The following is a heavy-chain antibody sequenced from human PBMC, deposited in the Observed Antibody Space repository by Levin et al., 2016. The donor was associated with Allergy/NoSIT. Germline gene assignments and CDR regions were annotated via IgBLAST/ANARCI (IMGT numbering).Heavy chain of an antibody. CDR1: GFTFSTYS. D-gene: IGHD3-9*01. Sequence: GESLKISCAASGFTFSTYSMNWVRQAPGKGLELVSSITSSSSYMYYADSVKGRFTISRDNAKNSLYLEMNSLRADDTAMFYCAREKRLYLGHEGFDVWGQGTMITVAS. CDR3: AREKRLYLGHEGFDV. CDR2: ITSSSSYM. J-gene: IGHJ3*01. V-gene: IGHV3-21*04.